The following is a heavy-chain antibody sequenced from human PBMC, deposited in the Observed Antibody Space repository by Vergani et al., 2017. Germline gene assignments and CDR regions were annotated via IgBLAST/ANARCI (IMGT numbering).Heavy chain of an antibody. CDR2: IIPVLGKT. V-gene: IGHV1-69*02. CDR3: AGPRIAVAVVEYYYGMDV. CDR1: GATFRSNT. D-gene: IGHD6-19*01. J-gene: IGHJ6*02. Sequence: QVQLVQSGAEVKKPGSSVKVSCKASGATFRSNTISWVRQVPGQGLEWMGRIIPVLGKTKYAQKLQGRVTMTTDTSTSTAYMELRSLRSDDTAVYYCAGPRIAVAVVEYYYGMDVWGQGTTVTVSS.